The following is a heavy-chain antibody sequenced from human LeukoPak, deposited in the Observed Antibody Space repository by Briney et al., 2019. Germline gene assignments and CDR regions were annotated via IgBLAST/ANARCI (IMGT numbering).Heavy chain of an antibody. Sequence: GASVKVSCKASGYTFTSYYMHWVRQAPGQGLEWMGIINPSGGSTSYAQKFQGRVTMTRDTSTSTVYMELSSLRSEDTAVYYCARALTKRVVGRAFDIWGQGTMVTVSS. V-gene: IGHV1-46*01. D-gene: IGHD4/OR15-4a*01. CDR2: INPSGGST. J-gene: IGHJ3*02. CDR3: ARALTKRVVGRAFDI. CDR1: GYTFTSYY.